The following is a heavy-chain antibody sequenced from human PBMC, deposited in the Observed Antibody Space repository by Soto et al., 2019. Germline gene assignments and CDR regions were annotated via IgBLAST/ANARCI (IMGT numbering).Heavy chain of an antibody. Sequence: PGGSLRLSCAASGFTFSTYAMSWVRQAPGKGLEWASAISAGGGSTDYADSVKGRFTISRDNANNSLYLQMNSLRAEDTATYYCVRDGLDYYDTERLYFDNWGQGTLVTVSS. CDR2: ISAGGGST. CDR3: VRDGLDYYDTERLYFDN. J-gene: IGHJ4*02. V-gene: IGHV3-23*01. CDR1: GFTFSTYA. D-gene: IGHD3-22*01.